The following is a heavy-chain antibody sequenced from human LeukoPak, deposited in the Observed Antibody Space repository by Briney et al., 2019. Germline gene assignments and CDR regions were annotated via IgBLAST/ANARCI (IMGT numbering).Heavy chain of an antibody. CDR1: GYTFTSYD. Sequence: ASVKVSCKASGYTFTSYDINWVRQATGQGLEWMGWMNPNSGNTGYAQKFQGRVTMTRNTSISTAYMELSSLRSVDTAVYYCARKSRYCSSTSCYPAFDIWGQGTMVTVSS. CDR2: MNPNSGNT. J-gene: IGHJ3*02. CDR3: ARKSRYCSSTSCYPAFDI. V-gene: IGHV1-8*01. D-gene: IGHD2-2*01.